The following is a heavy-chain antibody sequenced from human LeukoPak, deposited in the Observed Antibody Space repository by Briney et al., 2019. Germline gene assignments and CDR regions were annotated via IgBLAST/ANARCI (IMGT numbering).Heavy chain of an antibody. D-gene: IGHD2-2*01. Sequence: SVKVSCQPAVGTFSIYAASWVRHAPGQGREWVGTIIPILGIATNAPKFQDRVTITEATSTSTASMALTSLRSEDTAVYNCARDHARIAHTRKTTSYYAMDVWGQGTPVTVSS. CDR1: VGTFSIYA. V-gene: IGHV1-69*04. CDR3: ARDHARIAHTRKTTSYYAMDV. CDR2: IIPILGIA. J-gene: IGHJ6*02.